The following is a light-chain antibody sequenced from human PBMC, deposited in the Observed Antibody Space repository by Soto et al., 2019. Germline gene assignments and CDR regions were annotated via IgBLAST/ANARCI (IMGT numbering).Light chain of an antibody. V-gene: IGKV3-15*01. CDR1: QSVSSD. Sequence: EIVMTQSPATLSVSPGERATLSCRASQSVSSDLAWYQQKPGQASRLLIYGASTRATGIPARFSGSGSGTEFTRIISSLQYEDFAVYQCQQYNNWQTLTFGGGTKVEMK. J-gene: IGKJ4*01. CDR3: QQYNNWQTLT. CDR2: GAS.